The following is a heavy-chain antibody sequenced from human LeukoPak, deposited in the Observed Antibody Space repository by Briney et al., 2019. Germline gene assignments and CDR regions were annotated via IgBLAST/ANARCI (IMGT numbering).Heavy chain of an antibody. CDR2: MNPNSGNT. V-gene: IGHV1-8*01. Sequence: ASVKVSCKASGYTFTSYDINWVRQATGQGLEWMGWMNPNSGNTGYAQKFQGRVTMTRNTSISTAYMELSSLRSGDTAVYYCARGWDYDSGGRPTAYVYWGQGTLVTVSS. CDR3: ARGWDYDSGGRPTAYVY. D-gene: IGHD3-22*01. CDR1: GYTFTSYD. J-gene: IGHJ4*02.